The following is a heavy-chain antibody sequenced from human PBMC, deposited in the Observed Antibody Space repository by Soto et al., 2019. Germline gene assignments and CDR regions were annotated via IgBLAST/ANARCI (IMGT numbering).Heavy chain of an antibody. D-gene: IGHD6-13*01. CDR3: ARVSSSWSWDWFDP. J-gene: IGHJ5*02. Sequence: ASVKVSCKASGYTFTSYGISWVRQAPGQGLEWMGWISAYNGNTNYAQKLQGRVTMTTDTSTSTAYMELRRLRSDDTAVYYCARVSSSWSWDWFDPWGQGTLVTVSS. CDR1: GYTFTSYG. V-gene: IGHV1-18*01. CDR2: ISAYNGNT.